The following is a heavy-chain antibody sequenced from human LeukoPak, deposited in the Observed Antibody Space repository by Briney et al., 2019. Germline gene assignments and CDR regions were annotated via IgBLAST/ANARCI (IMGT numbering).Heavy chain of an antibody. D-gene: IGHD4-17*01. J-gene: IGHJ4*02. Sequence: GESLKISCKGSGYIFTNYWIGWVRQMPGKGLEWMGIIHPSDSDTRYSPSFQGQVTISADKSINTAYLQWSSLRAADTAMYYCAMTTVTAKFDYWGRGTLVTVSS. CDR2: IHPSDSDT. CDR1: GYIFTNYW. V-gene: IGHV5-51*01. CDR3: AMTTVTAKFDY.